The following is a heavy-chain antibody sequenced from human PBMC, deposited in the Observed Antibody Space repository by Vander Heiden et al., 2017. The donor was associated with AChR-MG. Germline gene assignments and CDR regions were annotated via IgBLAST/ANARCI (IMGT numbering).Heavy chain of an antibody. V-gene: IGHV1-18*01. CDR2: ISADNGNT. J-gene: IGHJ4*02. Sequence: QVQLVQSGAEVQKPGASVKVSCKASGYKFSSYGISWVRQAPGQGLEWMGWISADNGNTDYAQKFQGRVTMTTDTSTSTAYMELRSLTSDDTAVFFCARTSLYVAVPDYWGQGTLVTVST. CDR3: ARTSLYVAVPDY. D-gene: IGHD6-19*01. CDR1: GYKFSSYG.